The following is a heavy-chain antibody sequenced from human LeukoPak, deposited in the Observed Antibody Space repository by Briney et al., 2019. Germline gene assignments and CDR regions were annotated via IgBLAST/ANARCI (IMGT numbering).Heavy chain of an antibody. J-gene: IGHJ6*03. Sequence: SETLSLTCTVSGGSISSSSYYWGWIRQPPGKGLEWIGSIYYSGSTNYNPSLKSRVTISVDTSKNQFSLKLSSVTAADTAVYYCARTTEAHSWRTRYYDYYMDVWGKGTTVTVSS. V-gene: IGHV4-39*07. CDR2: IYYSGST. D-gene: IGHD6-13*01. CDR1: GGSISSSSYY. CDR3: ARTTEAHSWRTRYYDYYMDV.